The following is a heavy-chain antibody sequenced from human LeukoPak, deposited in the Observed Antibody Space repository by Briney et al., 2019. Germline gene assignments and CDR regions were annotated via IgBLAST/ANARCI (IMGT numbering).Heavy chain of an antibody. Sequence: GGSLRLSCAASRFTFSSYAMSWVRQAPGKGLEWVSSISGSGGSTYYADSVKGRFTISRDDSKNTLYLQVNSLRAEDTAVYYCARYPGYSYGFDYWGQGTLVTVSS. V-gene: IGHV3-23*01. D-gene: IGHD5-18*01. CDR3: ARYPGYSYGFDY. CDR2: ISGSGGST. CDR1: RFTFSSYA. J-gene: IGHJ4*02.